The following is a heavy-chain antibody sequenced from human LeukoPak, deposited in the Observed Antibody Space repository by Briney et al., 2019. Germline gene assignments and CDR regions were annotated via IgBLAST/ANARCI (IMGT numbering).Heavy chain of an antibody. V-gene: IGHV1-8*03. Sequence: ASVQVSCKASGYTFINFDINWVRQATGQGLQWMGWMNPNSGHTGYAQKFQGRVTITRNTSISTAYMDLSSLRSEDTAVYYCARGRASAGGYSGYDWGDWFDPWGQGTLVTASS. CDR3: ARGRASAGGYSGYDWGDWFDP. CDR2: MNPNSGHT. D-gene: IGHD5-12*01. J-gene: IGHJ5*02. CDR1: GYTFINFD.